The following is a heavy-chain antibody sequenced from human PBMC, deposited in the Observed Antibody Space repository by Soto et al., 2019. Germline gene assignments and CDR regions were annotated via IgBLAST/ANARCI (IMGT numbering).Heavy chain of an antibody. Sequence: QVQLVQSGAEVKKPGSSVKVSCKASGGTFSSYAISWVRQAPGQGLEWMGGIIPIFGTANYAQKFQGRVTITADKSTSTAYMELSSLRSEDSAVSYCTSTYCGGDCYPHYYYGMDVWGQGTTVTVSS. CDR1: GGTFSSYA. D-gene: IGHD2-21*02. CDR2: IIPIFGTA. V-gene: IGHV1-69*06. J-gene: IGHJ6*02. CDR3: TSTYCGGDCYPHYYYGMDV.